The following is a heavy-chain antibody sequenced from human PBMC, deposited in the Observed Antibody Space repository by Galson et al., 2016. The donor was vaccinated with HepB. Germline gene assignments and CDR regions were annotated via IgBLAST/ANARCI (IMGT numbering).Heavy chain of an antibody. D-gene: IGHD3-22*01. Sequence: SLRLSCAASGFTFSNYDMHWVRQAPGKGLEWVAVISYERSNKFYSDSVKGRFTISRDNSKNTLYLQMNSLRAEDTAVYYCAKPGGDDSSGYYFDYWGQGTLVTVSS. CDR2: ISYERSNK. CDR3: AKPGGDDSSGYYFDY. J-gene: IGHJ4*02. CDR1: GFTFSNYD. V-gene: IGHV3-30*18.